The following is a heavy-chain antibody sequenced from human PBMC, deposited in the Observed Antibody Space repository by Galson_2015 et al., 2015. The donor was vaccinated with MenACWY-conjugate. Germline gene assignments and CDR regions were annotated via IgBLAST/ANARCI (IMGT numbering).Heavy chain of an antibody. D-gene: IGHD2-2*02. CDR3: AKSPSMVPAAIVAIVDEDYYYDMDV. CDR2: IIPISGTA. Sequence: SVKVSCKASGGNFSSNAISWVRQAPGQGLEWMGGIIPISGTANNAQKFQGRVTITADESTSTAYMELSSLRSEDTAVYYCAKSPSMVPAAIVAIVDEDYYYDMDVWGQGTTVTVSS. J-gene: IGHJ6*02. V-gene: IGHV1-69*13. CDR1: GGNFSSNA.